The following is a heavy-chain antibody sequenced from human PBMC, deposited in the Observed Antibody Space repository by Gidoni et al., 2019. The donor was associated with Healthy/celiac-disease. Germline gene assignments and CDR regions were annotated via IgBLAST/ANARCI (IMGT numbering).Heavy chain of an antibody. CDR3: ARGSQALEWLLGGGFFDY. J-gene: IGHJ4*02. CDR2: IYYSGST. Sequence: QVQLQESGPGLVKLSQTLSLTCTVSGGSISSGGYYWSWIRQHPGKGLEWIGYIYYSGSTYYNPSLKSRVTISVDTSKNQFSLKLSSVTAADTAVYYCARGSQALEWLLGGGFFDYWGQGTLVTVSS. D-gene: IGHD3-3*01. V-gene: IGHV4-31*03. CDR1: GGSISSGGYY.